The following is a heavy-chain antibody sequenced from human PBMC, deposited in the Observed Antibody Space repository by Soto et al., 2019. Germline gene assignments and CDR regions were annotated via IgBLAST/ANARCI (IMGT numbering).Heavy chain of an antibody. D-gene: IGHD2-21*01. CDR3: TTDVWTGRALDF. CDR1: GLTFTNAW. J-gene: IGHJ4*02. Sequence: GGSLRLSCAASGLTFTNAWMNWVRQAPGKGLEWVGRIKSKTDGGTTDYIAPVKGRFTISRDDSRNTVYLQMNSLKTEDTAMYYCTTDVWTGRALDFWGQGTLVTVSS. V-gene: IGHV3-15*07. CDR2: IKSKTDGGTT.